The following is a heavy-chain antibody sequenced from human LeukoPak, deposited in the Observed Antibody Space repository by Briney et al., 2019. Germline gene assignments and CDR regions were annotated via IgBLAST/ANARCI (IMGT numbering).Heavy chain of an antibody. V-gene: IGHV3-30-3*01. CDR1: GFTFSSYA. J-gene: IGHJ4*02. CDR2: ISYDGSNK. Sequence: GRSLRLSCAASGFTFSSYAMHWVRQAPGKGLEWVAVISYDGSNKYYADSVKGRFTISRDNSKNTLYLQMNSLRAEDMAVYYCARDSGSGSPTGENLDYWGQGTLVTVSS. CDR3: ARDSGSGSPTGENLDY. D-gene: IGHD3-10*01.